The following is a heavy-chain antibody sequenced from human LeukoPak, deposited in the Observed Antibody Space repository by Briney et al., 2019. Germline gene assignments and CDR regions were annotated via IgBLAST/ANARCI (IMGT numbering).Heavy chain of an antibody. J-gene: IGHJ4*02. V-gene: IGHV1-2*06. CDR3: ARDPPVGQDYFDY. D-gene: IGHD4-23*01. CDR2: ISPRSGGT. Sequence: ASVKVSCKTSGYTFIGHHIHWVRQAPGQGLEWMGRISPRSGGTDYARQFQGRVTMTRDTSTNTAYMELSRLRSDETAVFYCARDPPVGQDYFDYWGQRTLVTVSS. CDR1: GYTFIGHH.